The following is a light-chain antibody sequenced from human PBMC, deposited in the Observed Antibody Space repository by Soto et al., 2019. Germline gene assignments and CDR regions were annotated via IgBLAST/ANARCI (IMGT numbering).Light chain of an antibody. CDR1: SSDVGAYNY. J-gene: IGLJ7*01. V-gene: IGLV2-14*01. CDR3: FSYTTSSTAV. Sequence: QSALTQPASVSGSPGQSITISCTGTSSDVGAYNYVSWYQQHPGKAPKVLIFDVSNRPSGVSTRFSGSKSANTASLTISGLQAEDEADYFCFSYTTSSTAVFGGGTQLTVL. CDR2: DVS.